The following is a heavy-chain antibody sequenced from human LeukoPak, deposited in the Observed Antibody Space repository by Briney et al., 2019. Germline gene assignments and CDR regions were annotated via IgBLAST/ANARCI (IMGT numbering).Heavy chain of an antibody. D-gene: IGHD1-26*01. V-gene: IGHV4-59*01. CDR1: GDSIRGSY. CDR2: IYYSGST. CDR3: ARLVGAQAVDY. J-gene: IGHJ4*02. Sequence: SESLSLTCTVSGDSIRGSYWSWIRQPPGKGLEWIGYIYYSGSTNYNPSLKSRVTISVDTSKNQFSLRLSSVTAADTAVYYCARLVGAQAVDYWGQGTLVTVSS.